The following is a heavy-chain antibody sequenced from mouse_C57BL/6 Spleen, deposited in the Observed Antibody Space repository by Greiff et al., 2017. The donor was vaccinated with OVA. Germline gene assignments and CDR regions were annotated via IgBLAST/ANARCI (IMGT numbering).Heavy chain of an antibody. V-gene: IGHV1-9*01. J-gene: IGHJ3*01. D-gene: IGHD1-1*01. CDR2: IYPRSGSP. CDR3: ARCGYGSSYWLAY. Sequence: QVQLQQSGAELLKPGASVKLSCKASGYTFTGYWIEWVKQRPGQGLEWIGEIYPRSGSPNYNEKFKGKATFTAAKSSNTAYMQLSSLTTEDSAIDYCARCGYGSSYWLAYWGQGTLVTVSA. CDR1: GYTFTGYW.